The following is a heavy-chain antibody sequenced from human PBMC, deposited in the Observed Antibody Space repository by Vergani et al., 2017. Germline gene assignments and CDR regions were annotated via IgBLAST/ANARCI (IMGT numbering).Heavy chain of an antibody. CDR2: IYHSGGA. V-gene: IGHV4-39*01. CDR1: GGSITSSRYY. J-gene: IGHJ4*02. Sequence: QLHLQESGPGLVKPSETLSLTCTVSGGSITSSRYYWGWIRQSPGKGLEWIGTIYHSGGAYYNPSLKGRVTISVDTSKNQFSLEVTSVTAADTAIYFCARTESFILRYFHWALWGQGTLVTVSS. D-gene: IGHD3-9*01. CDR3: ARTESFILRYFHWAL.